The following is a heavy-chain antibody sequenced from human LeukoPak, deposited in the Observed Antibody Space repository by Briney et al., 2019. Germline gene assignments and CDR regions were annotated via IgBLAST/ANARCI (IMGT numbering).Heavy chain of an antibody. Sequence: ASVKVSCKASGGTFSSYAISWVRQAPGQGLEWMGWISAYAQKFQGRVTMTTDTSTSTAYMEQRSLRSDDTAVYYCARRFNYYDSSGYYEGFYFDYWGQGTLVTVSS. J-gene: IGHJ4*02. V-gene: IGHV1-18*01. D-gene: IGHD3-22*01. CDR1: GGTFSSYA. CDR3: ARRFNYYDSSGYYEGFYFDY. CDR2: ISAY.